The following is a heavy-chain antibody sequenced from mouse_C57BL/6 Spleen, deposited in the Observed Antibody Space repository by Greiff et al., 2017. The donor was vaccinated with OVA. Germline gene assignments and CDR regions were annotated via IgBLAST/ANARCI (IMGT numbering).Heavy chain of an antibody. CDR3: ASHDGYRVYAMDY. J-gene: IGHJ4*01. Sequence: ESGAELARPGASVKMSCKASGYTFTSYTMHWVKQRPGQGLEWIGYINPSSGYTKYNQKFKDKATLTADKSSSPAYMQLSSLTSEDSAVXYCASHDGYRVYAMDYWGQGTSVTVSS. CDR2: INPSSGYT. CDR1: GYTFTSYT. D-gene: IGHD2-3*01. V-gene: IGHV1-4*01.